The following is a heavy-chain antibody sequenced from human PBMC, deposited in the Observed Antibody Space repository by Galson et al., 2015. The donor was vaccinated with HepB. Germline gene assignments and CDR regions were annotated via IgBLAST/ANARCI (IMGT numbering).Heavy chain of an antibody. D-gene: IGHD3-10*01. V-gene: IGHV7-4-1*02. CDR1: GYTFTSYA. CDR2: INTNTGNP. Sequence: SVKVSCRASGYTFTSYAMNWVRQAPGQGLEWMGWINTNTGNPTYAQGFTGRFVFSLDTSVSTAYLQISSLKAEDTAVYYCARELYGSGSLDYYGMDVWGQGTTVTVSS. J-gene: IGHJ6*02. CDR3: ARELYGSGSLDYYGMDV.